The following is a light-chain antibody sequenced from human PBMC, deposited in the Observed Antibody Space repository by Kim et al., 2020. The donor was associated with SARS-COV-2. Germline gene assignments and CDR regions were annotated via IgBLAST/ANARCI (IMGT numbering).Light chain of an antibody. CDR3: QQYDNLPLT. CDR2: DAS. CDR1: QDITNY. Sequence: DIQMTQSPSSLSASVGDRVTFTCQASQDITNYLSWYRQKPGKAPQLLIHDASNLERGVPSRFSGSGSGTEFSFTISGLQPEDIGTYYCQQYDNLPLTFGGGTKVDIK. J-gene: IGKJ4*01. V-gene: IGKV1-33*01.